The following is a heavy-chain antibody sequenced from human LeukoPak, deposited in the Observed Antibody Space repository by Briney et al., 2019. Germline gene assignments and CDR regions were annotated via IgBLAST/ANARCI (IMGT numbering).Heavy chain of an antibody. CDR1: GFTFDDYT. V-gene: IGHV3-43*01. D-gene: IGHD4-23*01. CDR2: ISWDGGST. Sequence: GGSLRLSCAASGFTFDDYTMHWVRQAPGKGLEWVSLISWDGGSTYYADSVKGRFTISRDNSKNSLCLQMNSLRTEDTAVYYCAKEGGNAGYYYYYMDVWGKGTTVTVSS. J-gene: IGHJ6*03. CDR3: AKEGGNAGYYYYYMDV.